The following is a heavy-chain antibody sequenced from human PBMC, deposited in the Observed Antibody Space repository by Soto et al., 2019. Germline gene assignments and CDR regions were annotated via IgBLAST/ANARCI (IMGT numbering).Heavy chain of an antibody. CDR3: ASREPRDFPYYYYYGMDV. CDR1: GGSISSSNW. Sequence: SETLSLTCAVSGGSISSSNWWSWVRQPPGKGLEWIGEIYHSGSTNYNPSLKSRVTISVDKSKNQFSLKLSSVTAADTAVYYCASREPRDFPYYYYYGMDVWGQGTTVTVSS. CDR2: IYHSGST. V-gene: IGHV4-4*02. J-gene: IGHJ6*02. D-gene: IGHD1-1*01.